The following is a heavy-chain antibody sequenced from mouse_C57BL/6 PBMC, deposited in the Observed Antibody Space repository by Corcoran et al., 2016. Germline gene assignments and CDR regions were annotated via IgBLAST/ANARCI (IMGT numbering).Heavy chain of an antibody. V-gene: IGHV1-18*01. CDR2: INPNNGGT. J-gene: IGHJ4*01. CDR3: ARKHYYGRAMDY. D-gene: IGHD1-1*01. Sequence: EVQLQQSGPELVKPGASVKIPCKASGYTFTDYNMDWVKQSHGKSLEWIGDINPNNGGTIYNQKFKGKATLTLDKSSSTAYMELRSLTSEDTAVYYCARKHYYGRAMDYWGQGTSVTVSS. CDR1: GYTFTDYN.